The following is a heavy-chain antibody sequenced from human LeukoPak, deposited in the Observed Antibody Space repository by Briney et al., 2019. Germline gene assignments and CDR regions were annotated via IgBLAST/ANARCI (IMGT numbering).Heavy chain of an antibody. D-gene: IGHD2-8*01. J-gene: IGHJ3*02. V-gene: IGHV4-34*01. Sequence: SETLSLTCAVYGGSFSGYYWSWIRQPPGKGLEWIGEINHSGSTNYNPSLKSRVTISVDTSKNQFSLNLSSVTAADTAVYYCARNGRRAFDIWGQGTMVTVSS. CDR2: INHSGST. CDR1: GGSFSGYY. CDR3: ARNGRRAFDI.